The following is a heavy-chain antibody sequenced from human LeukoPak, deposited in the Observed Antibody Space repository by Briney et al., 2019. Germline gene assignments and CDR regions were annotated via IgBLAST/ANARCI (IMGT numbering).Heavy chain of an antibody. D-gene: IGHD3-3*01. V-gene: IGHV3-7*01. J-gene: IGHJ4*02. CDR1: GFTFSSYW. CDR2: IKQDGSEK. Sequence: GESLRLSCAASGFTFSSYWMSWVRQAPGKGLEWVANIKQDGSEKYYVDSVKGRFTISRDNAKNSLYLQMNSLRAEDTAVYYCARDLSGNYDFWSGYYFDYWGQGTLVTVSS. CDR3: ARDLSGNYDFWSGYYFDY.